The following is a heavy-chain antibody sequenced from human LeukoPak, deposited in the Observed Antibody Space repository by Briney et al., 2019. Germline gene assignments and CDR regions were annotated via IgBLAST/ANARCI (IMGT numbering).Heavy chain of an antibody. V-gene: IGHV1-8*03. J-gene: IGHJ6*03. CDR1: GYTFTSYD. CDR2: MNPNSGNT. Sequence: ASVKVSCKASGYTFTSYDINWVRQATGQGLEWMGWMNPNSGNTGYAQKFQGGVTITRNTSISTAYMELSSLRSEDTAVYYCARTPIRLLWFAMNSYYYMDVWGKGTTVTVSS. CDR3: ARTPIRLLWFAMNSYYYMDV. D-gene: IGHD3-10*01.